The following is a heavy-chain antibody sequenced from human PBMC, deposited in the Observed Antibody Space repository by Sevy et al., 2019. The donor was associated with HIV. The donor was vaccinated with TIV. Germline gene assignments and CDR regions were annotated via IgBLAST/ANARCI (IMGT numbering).Heavy chain of an antibody. CDR1: DGSIRSSNW. D-gene: IGHD2-21*02. CDR3: ARLTGGVDSGFQH. Sequence: SETLSLTCAVSDGSIRSSNWWSWVRQSPGKGLEWIGEIYHSGTTNRNPSLKSRVTISIDKSKNLFSLKLSSVTAADTAVYCWARLTGGVDSGFQHWGQGTLVTVSS. V-gene: IGHV4-4*01. CDR2: IYHSGTT. J-gene: IGHJ1*01.